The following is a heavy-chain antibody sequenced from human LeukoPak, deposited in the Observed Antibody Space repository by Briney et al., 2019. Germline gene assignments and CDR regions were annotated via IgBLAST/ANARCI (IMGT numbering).Heavy chain of an antibody. D-gene: IGHD3-10*01. V-gene: IGHV3-30*18. CDR3: AKDYYGSETYYTLDC. CDR2: VSYGGSNE. CDR1: GFTFKNFG. Sequence: QSGGSLRLSCAASGFTFKNFGMHWVRQAPGKGLEWVAVVSYGGSNEYYADSVKGRFTISRDNSKNTLYLQMNSLRAEDTAVYYCAKDYYGSETYYTLDCWGQETLVTVPS. J-gene: IGHJ4*02.